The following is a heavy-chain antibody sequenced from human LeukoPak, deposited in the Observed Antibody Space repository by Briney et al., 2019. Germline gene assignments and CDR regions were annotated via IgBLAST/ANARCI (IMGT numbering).Heavy chain of an antibody. V-gene: IGHV3-21*01. Sequence: GGSLRLSCAASGFTFSSYTMNWVRQAPGKGLEWVSSISSSNSYIYYADSVKGRFTISRDDARNSLYLQMNILRAEDTAVYYCARGGHRRLDGDNTLPQFDYWGQGTLVTVSS. D-gene: IGHD4-17*01. CDR3: ARGGHRRLDGDNTLPQFDY. J-gene: IGHJ4*02. CDR1: GFTFSSYT. CDR2: ISSSNSYI.